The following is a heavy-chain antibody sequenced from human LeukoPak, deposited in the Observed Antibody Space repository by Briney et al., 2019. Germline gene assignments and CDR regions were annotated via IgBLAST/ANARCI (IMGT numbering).Heavy chain of an antibody. D-gene: IGHD3-10*01. Sequence: PSETLSLTCTVSGGSISSSSYYWGWIRQPPGKGLKWIGRISTSGSTNYNPSLKSRVTISVDTSKNRFSLKLSSVTAADTAVYYCARLLLLWFGEPDYWGQGTVVTVSS. J-gene: IGHJ4*02. CDR2: ISTSGST. CDR1: GGSISSSSYY. V-gene: IGHV4-39*01. CDR3: ARLLLLWFGEPDY.